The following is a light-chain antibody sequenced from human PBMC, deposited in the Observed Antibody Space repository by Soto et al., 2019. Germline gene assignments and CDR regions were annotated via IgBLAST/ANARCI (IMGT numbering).Light chain of an antibody. CDR1: QSISVH. Sequence: DLQMTQSPSSLSASVGDTVTITCRASQSISVHLNWYQQKPGKVPKLLIYAASNLQSGVPLRFSGSGSEIDFALTISSLQPEDFATYYCQQSYITPYTFGQGTKLEIK. V-gene: IGKV1-39*01. CDR3: QQSYITPYT. CDR2: AAS. J-gene: IGKJ2*01.